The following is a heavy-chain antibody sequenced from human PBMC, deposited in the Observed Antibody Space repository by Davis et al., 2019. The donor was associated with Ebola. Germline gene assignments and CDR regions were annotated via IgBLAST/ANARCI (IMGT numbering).Heavy chain of an antibody. Sequence: PSETLSLTCTVSGGSISSYYWSWIRQPPGKGLEWIGYIYYSGSTNYNPSPKGRVTISVDTSKNQFSLKLSSVTAADTAVYYCARDLAVAGTGDWFDPWGQGTLVTVSS. CDR3: ARDLAVAGTGDWFDP. V-gene: IGHV4-59*01. CDR1: GGSISSYY. CDR2: IYYSGST. D-gene: IGHD6-19*01. J-gene: IGHJ5*02.